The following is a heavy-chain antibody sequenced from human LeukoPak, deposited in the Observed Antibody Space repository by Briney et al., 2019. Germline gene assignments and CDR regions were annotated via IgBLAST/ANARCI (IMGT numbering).Heavy chain of an antibody. J-gene: IGHJ4*02. CDR3: ARGRNSASFDY. Sequence: GGSLRLSCAASGFTFSSYSMNWVRQAPGKGLEWVSSISSSSSYIYYADSVKGRFIISRDNAKNSLYLQMNSLRAEDTAVYYCARGRNSASFDYWGQGTLVTVSS. CDR2: ISSSSSYI. CDR1: GFTFSSYS. V-gene: IGHV3-21*01.